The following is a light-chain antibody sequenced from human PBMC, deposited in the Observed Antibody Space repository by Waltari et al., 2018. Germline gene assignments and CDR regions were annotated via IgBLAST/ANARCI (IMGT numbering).Light chain of an antibody. CDR2: WAS. V-gene: IGKV4-1*01. Sequence: DIVMTQSPDSLAVSLGERATINCKSSQSILYSSRNMNYLAWYQQKPGQPPKLLIYWASTRESGVPDRFSGSGSGTDFTLTISSLQAEDVAVYYCQQYYGSPPYTFGQGTKLEIK. CDR3: QQYYGSPPYT. J-gene: IGKJ2*01. CDR1: QSILYSSRNMNY.